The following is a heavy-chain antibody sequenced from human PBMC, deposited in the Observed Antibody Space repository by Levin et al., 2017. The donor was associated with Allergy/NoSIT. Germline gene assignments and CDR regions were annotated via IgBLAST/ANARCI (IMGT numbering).Heavy chain of an antibody. D-gene: IGHD6-13*01. V-gene: IGHV4-59*01. Sequence: SETLSLTCTVSGVSISSYYWSWIRQPPGKGLEWIGYMYYSGSTDYNPSLKSRVTMSVDTSKKQLSLKLNSVTPADTAVYYCGAAAGNYYYYIDVWGKGTTVTVSS. CDR3: GAAAGNYYYYIDV. CDR2: MYYSGST. J-gene: IGHJ6*03. CDR1: GVSISSYY.